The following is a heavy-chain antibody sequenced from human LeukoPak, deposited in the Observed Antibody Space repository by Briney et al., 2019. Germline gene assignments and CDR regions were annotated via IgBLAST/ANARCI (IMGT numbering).Heavy chain of an antibody. V-gene: IGHV1-3*01. CDR2: INAGNGNT. CDR3: ARDGETYYDFWSGYYWGSWFDP. Sequence: ASVKVSCKASGCTFTSYAMHWVRQAPGQRLEWMGWINAGNGNTKYSQKFQGRVTITRDTSASTAYMELSSLRSEDTAVYYCARDGETYYDFWSGYYWGSWFDPWGQGTLVTVSS. J-gene: IGHJ5*02. D-gene: IGHD3-3*01. CDR1: GCTFTSYA.